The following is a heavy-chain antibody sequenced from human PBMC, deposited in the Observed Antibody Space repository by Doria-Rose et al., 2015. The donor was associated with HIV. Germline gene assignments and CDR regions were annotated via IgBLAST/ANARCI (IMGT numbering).Heavy chain of an antibody. V-gene: IGHV2-26*01. J-gene: IGHJ4*02. CDR1: GVSLSSPGMG. D-gene: IGHD6-13*01. CDR3: ARIKSSRWYHKYYFDF. CDR2: IFSDDER. Sequence: QITLKESGPVLVKPTETPTLTCTVSGVSLSSPGMGVSCIRQPQGKALEWLTNIFSDDERSYIPSLKSRLTIPRGTSKSQVVLTMTDMDPVDTATYYCARIKSSRWYHKYYFDFWGQGTLVIVSA.